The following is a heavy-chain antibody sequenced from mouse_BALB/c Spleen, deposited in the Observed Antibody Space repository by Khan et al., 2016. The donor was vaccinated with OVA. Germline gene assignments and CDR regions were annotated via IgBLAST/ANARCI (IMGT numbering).Heavy chain of an antibody. CDR3: ARIKRIVATYFDY. CDR2: TNPTNGRT. D-gene: IGHD1-1*01. J-gene: IGHJ2*01. CDR1: GYTFTSYW. Sequence: QVHVKQSGAELVKAGASVKMSCKASGYTFTSYWMHWVKQRLGQGLEWFAETNPTNGRTYYNEKFKSKATLTVDKSSSTAYMLLSGPTFEDSAVDYCARIKRIVATYFDYWGQGTTRTVSS. V-gene: IGHV1S81*02.